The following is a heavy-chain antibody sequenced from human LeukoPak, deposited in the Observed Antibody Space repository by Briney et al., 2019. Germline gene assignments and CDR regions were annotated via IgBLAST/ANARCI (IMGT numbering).Heavy chain of an antibody. CDR1: GFTFTNYD. Sequence: GGSLRLSCAASGFTFTNYDMSWVRQAPGKGLEWVSGINGSGGTTYPADSVKGRFTISRDTSTNTLYLQMNSLRAEDTAVYYCAKELDSSGYFDYWGQGTLVTLST. J-gene: IGHJ4*02. V-gene: IGHV3-23*01. CDR3: AKELDSSGYFDY. D-gene: IGHD3-22*01. CDR2: INGSGGTT.